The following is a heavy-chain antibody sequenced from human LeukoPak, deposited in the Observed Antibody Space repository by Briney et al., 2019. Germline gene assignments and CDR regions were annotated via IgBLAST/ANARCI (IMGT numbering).Heavy chain of an antibody. V-gene: IGHV3-74*01. CDR1: GFTFSDYW. J-gene: IGHJ5*02. CDR3: VRQAVYGDSGIAA. Sequence: GSLRRSCAASGFTFSDYWMHWVRQAPGKGLEWVSRINPDGSSSNYADSVKGRFTMSRDNAKNTVYLQMDSLRAEDTAVFHCVRQAVYGDSGIAACGQGILVTVSS. D-gene: IGHD4-17*01. CDR2: INPDGSSS.